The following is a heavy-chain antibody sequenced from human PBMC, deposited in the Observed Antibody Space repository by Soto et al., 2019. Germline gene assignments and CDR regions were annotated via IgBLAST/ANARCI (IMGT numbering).Heavy chain of an antibody. CDR2: IDPSDSQT. V-gene: IGHV5-10-1*01. J-gene: IGHJ4*02. D-gene: IGHD3-22*01. CDR3: ARQISDSDNGPNFQYYFDS. Sequence: GESLKISCKGSRYSFAGYWITWVRQKPGKGLEWMGRIDPSDSQTYYSPSFRGHVTISVTKSITTVFLQWSSLRASDTAMYYCARQISDSDNGPNFQYYFDSWGQGTPVTVYS. CDR1: RYSFAGYW.